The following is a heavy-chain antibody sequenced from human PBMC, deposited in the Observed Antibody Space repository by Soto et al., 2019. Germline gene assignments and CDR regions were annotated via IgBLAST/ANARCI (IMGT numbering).Heavy chain of an antibody. J-gene: IGHJ4*02. V-gene: IGHV4-59*01. Sequence: SETLSLTCTVSGGSISSYYWSWIRQPPGKGLEWIGYIYYSGSTNYNPSLKSRVTIAVDTSKNQFSLKLSSVTAADTAVYYCARSYGDGQDRLTSYYFDYWGQGTLVTVSS. D-gene: IGHD4-17*01. CDR1: GGSISSYY. CDR3: ARSYGDGQDRLTSYYFDY. CDR2: IYYSGST.